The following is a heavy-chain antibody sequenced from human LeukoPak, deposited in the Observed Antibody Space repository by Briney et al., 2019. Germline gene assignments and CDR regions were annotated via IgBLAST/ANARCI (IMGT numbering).Heavy chain of an antibody. CDR3: TRDQTPYY. CDR1: GFTFSSYS. J-gene: IGHJ4*02. V-gene: IGHV3-49*04. CDR2: IRSKVYGGTP. Sequence: GGSLRLSCAASGFTFSSYSMNWVRQAPGKGLEWVGFIRSKVYGGTPEYAVSVKGRFTISRDDSKGIAYLQMNSLKTEDTAVYYCTRDQTPYYWGQGTLVTVSS.